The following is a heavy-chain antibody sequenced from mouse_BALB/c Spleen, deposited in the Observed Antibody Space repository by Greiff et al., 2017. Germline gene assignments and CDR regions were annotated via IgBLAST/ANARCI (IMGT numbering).Heavy chain of an antibody. J-gene: IGHJ4*01. Sequence: EVQGVESGGGLVKPGGSLKLSCAASGFTFSSYAMSWVRQTPEKRLEWVASISSGGSTYYSDRVKGRFTISRDNARNILYLQMSSLRSEDTAMYYCPFITTATGYAIDYWGQGTSVTVSS. CDR1: GFTFSSYA. V-gene: IGHV5-6-5*01. CDR3: PFITTATGYAIDY. CDR2: ISSGGST. D-gene: IGHD1-2*01.